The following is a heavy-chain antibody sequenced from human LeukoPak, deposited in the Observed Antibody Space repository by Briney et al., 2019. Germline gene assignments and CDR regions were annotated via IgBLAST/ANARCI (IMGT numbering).Heavy chain of an antibody. V-gene: IGHV4-34*01. CDR1: GGSISSYY. D-gene: IGHD2-15*01. CDR2: INHSGST. Sequence: PSETLSLTCTVSGGSISSYYWSWIRQPAGKGLEWIGEINHSGSTNYNPSLKSRVTISVDTSKNQFSLKLSSVTAADTAVYYCARGPGSYCSGGSCYSATGMDVWGQGTTVTVSS. CDR3: ARGPGSYCSGGSCYSATGMDV. J-gene: IGHJ6*02.